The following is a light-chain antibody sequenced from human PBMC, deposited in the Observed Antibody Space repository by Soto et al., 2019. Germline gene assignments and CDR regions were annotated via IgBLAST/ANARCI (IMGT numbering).Light chain of an antibody. Sequence: DIQMTQSPSSLSASVGDRVTITCQASQDISNYLNWYQQKPGKAPKLLIYDASNLETGVPSRFSGSGSGTDFTFTIRSLQPEDIATYYCQQYDRTFGPGTKVDIK. J-gene: IGKJ3*01. CDR1: QDISNY. CDR2: DAS. V-gene: IGKV1-33*01. CDR3: QQYDRT.